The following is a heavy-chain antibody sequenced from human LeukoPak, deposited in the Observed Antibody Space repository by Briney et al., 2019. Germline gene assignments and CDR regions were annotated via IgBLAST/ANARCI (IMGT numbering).Heavy chain of an antibody. V-gene: IGHV3-53*01. Sequence: GGSLRLSCAASGFTVSSNYMNWVRQAPGKGLEWGSVIYGGGGTFYADSVKDRFSISRDNSKNTLFLHMNSLRADDTAVYYCARGKSSSSFAFDIWGQGTMVTVSS. D-gene: IGHD6-6*01. CDR2: IYGGGGT. CDR3: ARGKSSSSFAFDI. J-gene: IGHJ3*02. CDR1: GFTVSSNY.